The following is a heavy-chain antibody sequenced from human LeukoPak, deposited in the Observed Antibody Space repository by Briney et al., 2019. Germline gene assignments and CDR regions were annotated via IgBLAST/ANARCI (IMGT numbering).Heavy chain of an antibody. CDR2: IYPGDSDT. CDR3: ARHSVITSRIAARILDY. CDR1: GYSFTSYW. V-gene: IGHV5-51*01. J-gene: IGHJ4*02. Sequence: GVSLKISCKGSGYSFTSYWISWVRQMPGKGLEWMGIIYPGDSDTRYSPSFQGQVTISADKSISTAYLQWSSLKASDTAMYYCARHSVITSRIAARILDYWGQGTLVTVSS. D-gene: IGHD6-6*01.